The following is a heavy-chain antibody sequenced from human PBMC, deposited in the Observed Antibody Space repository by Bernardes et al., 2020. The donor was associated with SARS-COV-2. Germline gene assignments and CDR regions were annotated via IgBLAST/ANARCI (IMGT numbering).Heavy chain of an antibody. CDR2: ICPSSRDI. V-gene: IGHV3-21*05. CDR1: GFSFNTYS. CDR3: ARRLIVEARAGLDY. J-gene: IGHJ4*02. D-gene: IGHD2-15*01. Sequence: GGSLRLSCAASGFSFNTYSMYWVRETPGKGLEWLSHICPSSRDISYADSVKGRFTTSRDDAKNSLYLQMNSLAAEDTAVYYCARRLIVEARAGLDYWGQGTLVTVSS.